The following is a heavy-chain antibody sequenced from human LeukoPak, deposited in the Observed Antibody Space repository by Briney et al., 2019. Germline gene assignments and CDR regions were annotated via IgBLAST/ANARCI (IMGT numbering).Heavy chain of an antibody. CDR2: IYSGGST. CDR1: GFTVSSNY. V-gene: IGHV3-66*02. CDR3: ARDLVFGVSRFDP. J-gene: IGHJ5*02. Sequence: GGSLRLSCAASGFTVSSNYMSWVRQAPGKGLEGVSVIYSGGSTYYADSVKGRFTISRDNSKNTLYLQMNSLRAEDTAVYYCARDLVFGVSRFDPWGQGTLVTVSS. D-gene: IGHD3-3*01.